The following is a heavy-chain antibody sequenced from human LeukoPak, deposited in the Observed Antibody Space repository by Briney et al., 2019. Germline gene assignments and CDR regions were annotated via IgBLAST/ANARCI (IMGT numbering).Heavy chain of an antibody. CDR1: GGTFSSYA. D-gene: IGHD1-26*01. V-gene: IGHV1-69*13. CDR2: IIPIFGTA. CDR3: ARVASNIVGATTQRYNWFDP. J-gene: IGHJ5*02. Sequence: ASVKVSCKASGGTFSSYAISWVRQAPGQGLEWMGGIIPIFGTANYAQKFQGRVTITADESTSTAYMELSSLRSEDTAVYCCARVASNIVGATTQRYNWFDPWGQGTLVTVSS.